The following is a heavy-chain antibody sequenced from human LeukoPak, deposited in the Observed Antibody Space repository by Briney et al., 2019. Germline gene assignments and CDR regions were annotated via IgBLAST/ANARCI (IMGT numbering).Heavy chain of an antibody. D-gene: IGHD1-14*01. CDR2: ICHSGIT. CDR1: GYSISSGYY. V-gene: IGHV4-38-2*01. CDR3: TRFSTASSRPAYY. Sequence: PSETLSLTCAVSGYSISSGYYWGWIRQSPGKGLEWIGNICHSGITHYNPSLQGRITLSVDTSKNQFSLNLSSVTAADTAVYYCTRFSTASSRPAYYWGQGTLVIVSS. J-gene: IGHJ4*02.